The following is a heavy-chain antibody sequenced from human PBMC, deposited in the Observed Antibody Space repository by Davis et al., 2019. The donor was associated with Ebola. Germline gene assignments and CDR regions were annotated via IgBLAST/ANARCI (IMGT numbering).Heavy chain of an antibody. V-gene: IGHV3-9*01. CDR3: AKEAYSSSWGGPNYGMDV. CDR2: ISWNSGSV. CDR1: GFIFDDFA. Sequence: SLKISCEASGFIFDDFAMHWVRQAPGKGLEWVSAISWNSGSVGYADSVKGRFTISRDNAKNCLYLEMKSLRAEYTALYYCAKEAYSSSWGGPNYGMDVWGKGTTVTVSS. D-gene: IGHD6-13*01. J-gene: IGHJ6*04.